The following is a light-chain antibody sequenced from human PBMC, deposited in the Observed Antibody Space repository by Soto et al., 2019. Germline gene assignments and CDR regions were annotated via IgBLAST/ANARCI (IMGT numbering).Light chain of an antibody. CDR3: AVWDGNLSGVV. CDR1: SSNIGGNS. Sequence: QSAMTQPPSVSAAPGQKVTISCSGSSSNIGGNSVSWYQQLPGTAPKLLIYKINQRPSGVPDRFSGSKSGTSASLAISGLRSEDEANYYCAVWDGNLSGVVFGGGTKLTVL. J-gene: IGLJ2*01. CDR2: KIN. V-gene: IGLV1-47*01.